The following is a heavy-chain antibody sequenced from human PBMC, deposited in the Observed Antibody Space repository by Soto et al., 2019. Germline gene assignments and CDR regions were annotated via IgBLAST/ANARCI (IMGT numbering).Heavy chain of an antibody. CDR1: GGSISRGGYY. V-gene: IGHV4-31*03. J-gene: IGHJ5*01. Sequence: QVQLQESGPGLVKPSQTLSLTCSVSGGSISRGGYYWSWIRQHPEKGLERIGYIYYSGSTNDNPSFNGRVIISVDTSSTRFSLDLRSVTAAHTAIYYCARQSASWKWFDYWGQGTLVTVSS. D-gene: IGHD1-1*01. CDR2: IYYSGST. CDR3: ARQSASWKWFDY.